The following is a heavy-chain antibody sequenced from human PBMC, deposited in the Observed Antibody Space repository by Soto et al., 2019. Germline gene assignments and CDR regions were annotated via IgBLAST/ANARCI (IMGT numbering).Heavy chain of an antibody. CDR1: GYTFTSYG. V-gene: IGHV1-18*01. CDR2: ISAHNGNT. CDR3: ARGRYGDY. Sequence: QVHLVQSGAEVKKPGASVKVSCKASGYTFTSYGITWVRQAPGQGLEWMGWISAHNGNTDYAQKRKGRVIVTRDTSTGTAYMELRSLISDDTAVYYCARGRYGDYWGQGALVTVSS. J-gene: IGHJ4*02. D-gene: IGHD1-1*01.